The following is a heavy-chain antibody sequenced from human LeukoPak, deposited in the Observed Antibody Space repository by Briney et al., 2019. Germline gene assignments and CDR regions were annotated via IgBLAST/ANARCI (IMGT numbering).Heavy chain of an antibody. V-gene: IGHV4-39*01. CDR2: FYYRGST. D-gene: IGHD5-24*01. CDR3: TTWRRDGYSYSGWLFDS. CDR1: GASISSSNCY. Sequence: PSETLSLTCTVSGASISSSNCYWGWVRQSPGKELEWIGSFYYRGSTYYNPSLKSRVTMSVDTSKSQFSLSLSSVTASDTSIYYCTTWRRDGYSYSGWLFDSWGQGTLVTVSS. J-gene: IGHJ4*02.